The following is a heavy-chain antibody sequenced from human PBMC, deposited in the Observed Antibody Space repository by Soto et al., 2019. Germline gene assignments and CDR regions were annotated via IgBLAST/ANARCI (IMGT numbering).Heavy chain of an antibody. D-gene: IGHD3-3*01. CDR2: MNPNSGNT. J-gene: IGHJ6*02. Sequence: QVQLVQSGAEVKKPGASVKVSCKASGYTFTSYDINWVRQATGQGLEWMGWMNPNSGNTGYAQKFQGRVTMTRNTSISTAYMELSSLRSEDTAVYYCARVEYYDFWSCYYRYYYGMDVWGQGTTVTVSS. CDR3: ARVEYYDFWSCYYRYYYGMDV. CDR1: GYTFTSYD. V-gene: IGHV1-8*01.